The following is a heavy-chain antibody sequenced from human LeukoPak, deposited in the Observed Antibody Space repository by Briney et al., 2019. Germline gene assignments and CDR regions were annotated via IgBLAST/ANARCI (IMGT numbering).Heavy chain of an antibody. J-gene: IGHJ4*02. CDR3: NRVHGSAFDY. CDR2: IKHKADGYTT. Sequence: VGSLTLSCPASGCTLSDHYMDWVHQAPGMGLEGVGCIKHKADGYTTQYAASVKGRFPISRDDSKNSLFLQMNSLTTADTAVDYCNRVHGSAFDYWGQVALVTVSS. CDR1: GCTLSDHY. V-gene: IGHV3-72*01. D-gene: IGHD3-10*01.